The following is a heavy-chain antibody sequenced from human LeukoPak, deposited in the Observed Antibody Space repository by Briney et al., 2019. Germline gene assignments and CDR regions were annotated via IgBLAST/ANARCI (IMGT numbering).Heavy chain of an antibody. J-gene: IGHJ6*02. D-gene: IGHD2-15*01. CDR3: ARGVRGYCSGGNCYSYDYYGMDV. CDR1: GFTFSSYW. CDR2: MKQDGSEK. V-gene: IGHV3-7*01. Sequence: GGSLRLSCAASGFTFSSYWMNWVRQAPGKGLEWVANMKQDGSEKYYVDSVKGRFTISRDNAKNSVYLQMNSLRAGDTAIYYCARGVRGYCSGGNCYSYDYYGMDVWGQGTTVTVSS.